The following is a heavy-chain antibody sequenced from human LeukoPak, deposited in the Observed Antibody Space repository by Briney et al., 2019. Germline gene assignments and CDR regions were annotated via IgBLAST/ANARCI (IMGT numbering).Heavy chain of an antibody. CDR3: ASGPIQLWFSWFDP. J-gene: IGHJ5*02. Sequence: PSETLSLTCTVSGGSITNYYWSWIRQPPGKGLEWIGFIYYSGTTNYNPSLKSRVTISVDTSKNQFSLKLSSVTAADTAVYYCASGPIQLWFSWFDPWGQGTLVTVSS. V-gene: IGHV4-59*01. CDR2: IYYSGTT. D-gene: IGHD5-18*01. CDR1: GGSITNYY.